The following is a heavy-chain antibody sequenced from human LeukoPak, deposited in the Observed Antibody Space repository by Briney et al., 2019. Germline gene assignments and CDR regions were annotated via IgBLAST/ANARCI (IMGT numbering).Heavy chain of an antibody. CDR3: AELGITMIGGV. D-gene: IGHD3-10*02. CDR2: ISSSGSTI. CDR1: GFTFSSYA. V-gene: IGHV3-48*03. Sequence: GGSLRLSCAASGFTFSSYAMSWVRQAPGKGLEWVSYISSSGSTIYYADSVKGRFTISRDNAKNPLYLQMNSLRAEDTAVYYCAELGITMIGGVWGKGTTVTISS. J-gene: IGHJ6*04.